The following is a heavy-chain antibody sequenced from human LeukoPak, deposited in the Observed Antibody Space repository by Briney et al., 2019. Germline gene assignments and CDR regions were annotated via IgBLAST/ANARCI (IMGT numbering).Heavy chain of an antibody. Sequence: PGGSLRLSCAASGFTFSRNGMHWVRQAPGKGLEGVAFIRYDGNNKYYADSVKGRFTISRDNSKNTLYLQMNSQRAEYTAVYYCAKGSDYYDSSGYSHWGQGTLVTVSS. D-gene: IGHD3-22*01. J-gene: IGHJ4*02. CDR2: IRYDGNNK. CDR3: AKGSDYYDSSGYSH. CDR1: GFTFSRNG. V-gene: IGHV3-30*02.